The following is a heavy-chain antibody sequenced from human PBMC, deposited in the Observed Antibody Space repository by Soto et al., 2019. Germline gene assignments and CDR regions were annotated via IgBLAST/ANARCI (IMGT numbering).Heavy chain of an antibody. CDR2: MNPNSGNT. D-gene: IGHD2-21*01. Sequence: QVQLVQSGAEVKTPGASVKVSCKASGYTFATYDINWVRQAPGQGLEWMGWMNPNSGNTGYAQKFRGRLTMTRDTALSVAHMELSSLRNEDTAVYYCARSDGYNFNWLDSWGLGTLVTVSA. CDR1: GYTFATYD. J-gene: IGHJ5*01. V-gene: IGHV1-8*01. CDR3: ARSDGYNFNWLDS.